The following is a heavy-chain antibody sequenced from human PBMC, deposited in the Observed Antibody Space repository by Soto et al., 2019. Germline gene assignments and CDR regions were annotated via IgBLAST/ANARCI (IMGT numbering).Heavy chain of an antibody. D-gene: IGHD6-13*01. V-gene: IGHV4-59*01. CDR3: ARASIAAAGTPRFDY. Sequence: SETLSLTCTVSGGSISNYQWSWVRQPPGKGLEWIGYIYYSGSTNYIPSLKSRVTISVDMSKNQFSLKLSSVTAADTAVYYCARASIAAAGTPRFDYWGQGTLVTVSS. CDR1: GGSISNYQ. CDR2: IYYSGST. J-gene: IGHJ4*02.